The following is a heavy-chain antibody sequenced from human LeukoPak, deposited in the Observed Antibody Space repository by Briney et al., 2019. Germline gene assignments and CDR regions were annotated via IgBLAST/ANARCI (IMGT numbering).Heavy chain of an antibody. D-gene: IGHD6-6*01. V-gene: IGHV3-9*01. CDR1: GFTFDDYA. J-gene: IGHJ4*02. Sequence: GGSLRLSCAASGFTFDDYAMHWVRQAPGKGLEWVSGISWNSGSIGYADSVKGRFTISRDNAKNSLYLQMNSLRAEDTALYYCAKDYSSSSSVFDYWGQGTLVTVST. CDR3: AKDYSSSSSVFDY. CDR2: ISWNSGSI.